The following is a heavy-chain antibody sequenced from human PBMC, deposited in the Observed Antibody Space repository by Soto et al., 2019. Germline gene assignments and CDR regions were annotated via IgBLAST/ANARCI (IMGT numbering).Heavy chain of an antibody. D-gene: IGHD4-17*01. CDR2: IYYSGST. V-gene: IGHV4-59*01. J-gene: IGHJ6*02. CDR3: ARTTYGDVAYYYYGMDV. CDR1: GGSISSYY. Sequence: PSETLSLTCTVSGGSISSYYWSWIRQPPGKGLEWIGYIYYSGSTNYNPSLRSRVTISVDTSKNQFSLKLSSVTAADTAVYYCARTTYGDVAYYYYGMDVWGQGTTVTVSS.